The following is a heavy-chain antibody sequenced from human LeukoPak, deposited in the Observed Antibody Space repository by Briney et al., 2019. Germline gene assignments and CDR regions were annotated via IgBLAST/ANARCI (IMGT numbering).Heavy chain of an antibody. J-gene: IGHJ6*03. D-gene: IGHD1-26*01. V-gene: IGHV3-64*01. Sequence: GGSLRLSCAASGFTFSSYAMHWVRQAPGKGLEYVSAISSNGGSTYYANSVKGRFTISRDNSKNTLYLQMGSLRAEDMAVYYCARVSWVPPYYYYMDVWGKGTTVTISS. CDR1: GFTFSSYA. CDR3: ARVSWVPPYYYYMDV. CDR2: ISSNGGST.